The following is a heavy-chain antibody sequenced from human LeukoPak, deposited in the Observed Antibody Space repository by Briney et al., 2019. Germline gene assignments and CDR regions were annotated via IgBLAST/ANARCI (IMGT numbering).Heavy chain of an antibody. D-gene: IGHD3-16*02. CDR2: ISYDGSNK. CDR3: AREGDSRWGELSP. J-gene: IGHJ1*01. Sequence: GRSLRLPCAASGFTFSSYAMHWVRQAPGKRLEWVAVISYDGSNKYYADSVRGRFTISRDNSKNTLYLQMNSLRAEDTAVYYCAREGDSRWGELSPWGQGTLVTVSA. V-gene: IGHV3-30*04. CDR1: GFTFSSYA.